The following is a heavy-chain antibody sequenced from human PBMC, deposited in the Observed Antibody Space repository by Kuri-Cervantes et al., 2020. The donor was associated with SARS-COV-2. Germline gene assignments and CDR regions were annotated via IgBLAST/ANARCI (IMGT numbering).Heavy chain of an antibody. CDR2: IKNEGDGGKA. CDR1: GFTFTNAW. D-gene: IGHD3-3*01. CDR3: AADLRSDTWDGFDI. J-gene: IGHJ3*02. Sequence: GGSLRLSCAASGFTFTNAWMNWVRQAPGKGLEWVGRIKNEGDGGKADYAAPVNGRFIISKDDSQSTLYLQMNSLRTDDTARYYCAADLRSDTWDGFDIWGQGTVVTVSS. V-gene: IGHV3-15*07.